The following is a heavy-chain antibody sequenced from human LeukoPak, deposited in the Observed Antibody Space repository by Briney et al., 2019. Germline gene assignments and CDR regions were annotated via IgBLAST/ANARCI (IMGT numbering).Heavy chain of an antibody. CDR3: ARESNWNPFSYYYYYYMDV. CDR2: IYYTGST. CDR1: GVSISDYY. J-gene: IGHJ6*03. V-gene: IGHV4-59*12. Sequence: PSETLSLTCTVSGVSISDYYWSWVRQPPGKGLEWIGYIYYTGSTDYNPSLKSRVTMSVDTSKNQFSLKLSSVTAADTAVYYCARESNWNPFSYYYYYYMDVWGKGTTVTVSS. D-gene: IGHD1-1*01.